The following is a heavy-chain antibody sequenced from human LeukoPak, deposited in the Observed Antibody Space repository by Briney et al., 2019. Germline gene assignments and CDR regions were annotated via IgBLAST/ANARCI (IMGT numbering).Heavy chain of an antibody. CDR1: GYTFTGYY. J-gene: IGHJ5*02. V-gene: IGHV1-2*02. D-gene: IGHD1-26*01. CDR3: ATVVVGALNWFDP. CDR2: INPNSGGT. Sequence: ASVKVSCKASGYTFTGYYMHWVRQAPGQGLEWMGWINPNSGGTNYAQKFQGRVTMTRDTSISTAYMELSRLRSDDTAVYYCATVVVGALNWFDPWGQGTLVTVSS.